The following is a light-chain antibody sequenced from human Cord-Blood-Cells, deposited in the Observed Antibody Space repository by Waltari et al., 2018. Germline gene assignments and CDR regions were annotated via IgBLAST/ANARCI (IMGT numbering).Light chain of an antibody. CDR2: LNSDGSH. CDR1: SGHRSYA. V-gene: IGLV4-69*01. Sequence: QLVLTQSPSASASLGASVKLTCTLSSGHRSYAIAWHQPRPEKGPRYLMTLNSDGSHSKGDGIPDRFSGSSAGAGRYLTISSRQSEDEADYYCQTWGTGVGVFGGGTKLTVL. CDR3: QTWGTGVGV. J-gene: IGLJ2*01.